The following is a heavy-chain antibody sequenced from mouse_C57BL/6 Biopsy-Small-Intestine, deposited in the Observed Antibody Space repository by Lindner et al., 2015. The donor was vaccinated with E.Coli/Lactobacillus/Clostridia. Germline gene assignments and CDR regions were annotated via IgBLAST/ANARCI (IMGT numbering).Heavy chain of an antibody. V-gene: IGHV1-82*01. Sequence: VQLQESGPALVKPGASVNISCKTSGYAFGSSWMNWVKQRPGKGLEWIGRIYFGDGDTYYNGKFKGKATLTADKSSSTAYMQLSSLTSEDSAVYFCARTYFYAMDYWGQGTSVTVSS. CDR1: GYAFGSSW. D-gene: IGHD2-10*01. J-gene: IGHJ4*01. CDR3: ARTYFYAMDY. CDR2: IYFGDGDT.